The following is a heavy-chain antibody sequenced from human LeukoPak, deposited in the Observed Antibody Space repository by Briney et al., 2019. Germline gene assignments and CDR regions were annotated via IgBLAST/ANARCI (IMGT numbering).Heavy chain of an antibody. D-gene: IGHD1-26*01. V-gene: IGHV3-9*01. Sequence: LPGRSLRLSCAASGFTFDDYAMHWVRQAPGKGLEWVSGISWNSGSIGYADSVKGRFTISRDNAKNSLYLQMNSLRAEDTALYYCAKEFHQEWELRGIDYWGQGTLVTVSS. CDR3: AKEFHQEWELRGIDY. J-gene: IGHJ4*02. CDR2: ISWNSGSI. CDR1: GFTFDDYA.